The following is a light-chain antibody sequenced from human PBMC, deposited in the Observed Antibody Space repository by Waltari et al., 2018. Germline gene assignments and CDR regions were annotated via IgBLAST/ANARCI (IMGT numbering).Light chain of an antibody. CDR3: AAWDDSLNGWV. V-gene: IGLV1-44*01. CDR2: GHN. J-gene: IGLJ3*02. Sequence: QSVRTQPPAASGTPGQRVTISCSGSSSNIGSNTVNWYQQLPRTAPKLLVLGHNPRPSRIPDRSSGYRSGTAAPLAIRGLQSEDEADYYCAAWDDSLNGWVFGGGTKLTVL. CDR1: SSNIGSNT.